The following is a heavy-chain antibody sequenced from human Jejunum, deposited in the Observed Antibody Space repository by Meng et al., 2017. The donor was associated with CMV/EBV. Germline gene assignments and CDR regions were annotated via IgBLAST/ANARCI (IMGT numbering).Heavy chain of an antibody. V-gene: IGHV4-4*07. Sequence: QLQELGPGLVKPSETLSFICTVSGVSSRSYYWSWTRLPAGKGLEWIGRIYTSGSTNYNPSLKSRVTMSLDTPKNQFSLKLTSVTAADTALYFCARDGGLDCGGDCYFDHWGQGILVTVSS. CDR3: ARDGGLDCGGDCYFDH. CDR1: GVSSRSYY. CDR2: IYTSGST. J-gene: IGHJ4*02. D-gene: IGHD2-21*02.